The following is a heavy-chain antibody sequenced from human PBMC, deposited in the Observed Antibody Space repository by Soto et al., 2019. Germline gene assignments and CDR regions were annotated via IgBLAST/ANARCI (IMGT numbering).Heavy chain of an antibody. CDR3: TSTWAGTDWNLYY. J-gene: IGHJ4*02. Sequence: EVQLVESGGGLVQPGGSLKLSCAASGFTFSGSAMHWVRQASGKGLEWVGRIRSKANSYATAYAASVKGRFTISRDDSKNTAYLQMNSLKTEDTAVYYCTSTWAGTDWNLYYWGQGTLVTVSS. CDR1: GFTFSGSA. CDR2: IRSKANSYAT. D-gene: IGHD1-7*01. V-gene: IGHV3-73*01.